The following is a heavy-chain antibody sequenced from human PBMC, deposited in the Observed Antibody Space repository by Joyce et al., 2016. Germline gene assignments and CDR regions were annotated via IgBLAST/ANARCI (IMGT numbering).Heavy chain of an antibody. CDR3: ARHVTDWFDP. D-gene: IGHD3-10*02. Sequence: EVQLVQSGAEVKKPGESLRISCKGSGYSFTSHLISGVRQMPGKVLEWMGRIEPRDSYTDYSPSFEGHVTISVDKTISAAYLQWSSLRASDTAIYYCARHVTDWFDPWGQGTLVTVSS. V-gene: IGHV5-10-1*03. J-gene: IGHJ5*02. CDR1: GYSFTSHL. CDR2: IEPRDSYT.